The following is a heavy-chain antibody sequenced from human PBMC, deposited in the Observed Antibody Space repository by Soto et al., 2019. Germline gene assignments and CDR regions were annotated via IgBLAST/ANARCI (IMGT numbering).Heavy chain of an antibody. Sequence: SETLSLTCTVSGGSVSGSFNYWSWIRQPPGKGLEWIGYIYYSGSTNYNPSLKSRVTISVDTSKNQFSLKLTSMTAADTAVYYCARERGGSYVDYWGQGTLVTVSS. CDR1: GGSVSGSFNY. CDR3: ARERGGSYVDY. D-gene: IGHD1-26*01. J-gene: IGHJ4*02. V-gene: IGHV4-61*01. CDR2: IYYSGST.